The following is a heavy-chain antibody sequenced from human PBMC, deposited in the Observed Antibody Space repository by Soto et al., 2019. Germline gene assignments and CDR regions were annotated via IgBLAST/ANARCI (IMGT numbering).Heavy chain of an antibody. V-gene: IGHV3-7*03. CDR3: AGWGEHDANV. J-gene: IGHJ4*02. Sequence: EGQLLGSGGGLVQPGGSLRLSCVASGLRFSTYWMNWVRQPPGMGLEWVANIDPDGRVGTYVDSVKGRFTTSRDNAMNSGYLPMNSLRADDTAMYFCAGWGEHDANVWGQGILVTVSA. CDR2: IDPDGRVG. CDR1: GLRFSTYW. D-gene: IGHD6-19*01.